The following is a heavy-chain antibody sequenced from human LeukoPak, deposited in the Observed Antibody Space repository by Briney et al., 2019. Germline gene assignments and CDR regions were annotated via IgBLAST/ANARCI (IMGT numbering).Heavy chain of an antibody. CDR1: GYSISSGYY. D-gene: IGHD2-2*01. CDR3: ARVASIPIVVVPAAIEFDP. J-gene: IGHJ5*02. Sequence: PSETLSLTCAVSGYSISSGYYWGWIRQPPGKGLEWIGSIYHSGSTYYNPSLKSRVTISVDTSKNQFPLKLSSVTAADTAVYYCARVASIPIVVVPAAIEFDPWGQGTLVTVSS. CDR2: IYHSGST. V-gene: IGHV4-38-2*01.